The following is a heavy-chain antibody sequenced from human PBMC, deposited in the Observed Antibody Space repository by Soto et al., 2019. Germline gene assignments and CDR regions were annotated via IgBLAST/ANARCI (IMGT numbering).Heavy chain of an antibody. D-gene: IGHD1-1*01. J-gene: IGHJ3*02. Sequence: QVQLVESGGGLVKPGGSLRLSCAASGFTFSDYYMSWIRQAPGKGLEWVSYISSSGSTIYYADSVKGRFTISRDNAKNSLYLQMNSLRAEDTAVYYCARFKAGPLTRLTTKRDAFDIWGQGTMVTVSS. CDR1: GFTFSDYY. V-gene: IGHV3-11*01. CDR2: ISSSGSTI. CDR3: ARFKAGPLTRLTTKRDAFDI.